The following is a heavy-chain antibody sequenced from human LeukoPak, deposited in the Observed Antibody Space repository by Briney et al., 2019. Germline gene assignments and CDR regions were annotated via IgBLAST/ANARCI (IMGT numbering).Heavy chain of an antibody. CDR3: ARDENWGPDF. Sequence: GASVKVSCKASGYTFTGHYLHWIRQAPGQGLEWMGWIEPNCGGTHYAQNFQGRLTISRDTSISTAYMELSRLSSDDTAMYYCARDENWGPDFWGQGTLVTVSS. J-gene: IGHJ4*02. CDR2: IEPNCGGT. D-gene: IGHD7-27*01. CDR1: GYTFTGHY. V-gene: IGHV1-2*02.